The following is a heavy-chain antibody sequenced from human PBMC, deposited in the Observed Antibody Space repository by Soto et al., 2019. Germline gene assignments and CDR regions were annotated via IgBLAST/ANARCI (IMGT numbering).Heavy chain of an antibody. CDR3: ARGGSRDIVVVVAATDYYYYMDV. CDR1: GYTFTSYG. D-gene: IGHD2-15*01. V-gene: IGHV1-18*01. Sequence: ASVKVSCKASGYTFTSYGISWVRQAPGQGLEWMGWISAYNGNTNYAQKLQGRVTMTTDTSTSTAYMELRSLRSDDTAVYYCARGGSRDIVVVVAATDYYYYMDVWGKGTTVTVSS. CDR2: ISAYNGNT. J-gene: IGHJ6*03.